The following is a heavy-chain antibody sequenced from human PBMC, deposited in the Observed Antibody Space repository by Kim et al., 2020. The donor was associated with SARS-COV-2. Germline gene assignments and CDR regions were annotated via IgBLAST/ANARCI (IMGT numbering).Heavy chain of an antibody. J-gene: IGHJ4*02. D-gene: IGHD3-10*02. CDR3: ARDSSNYYVKGGAFDY. Sequence: GGSLRPSCAASGFTFSSYSMNWVRQAPGKGLEWVSSISSSSSYIYYADSVKGRFTISRDNAKNSLYLQMNSLRAEDTAVYYCARDSSNYYVKGGAFDYWGQGTLVTVSS. CDR2: ISSSSSYI. CDR1: GFTFSSYS. V-gene: IGHV3-21*01.